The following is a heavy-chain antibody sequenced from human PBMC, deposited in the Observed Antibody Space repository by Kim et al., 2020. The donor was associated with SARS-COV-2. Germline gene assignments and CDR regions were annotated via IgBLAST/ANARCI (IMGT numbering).Heavy chain of an antibody. D-gene: IGHD6-25*01. V-gene: IGHV4-4*07. CDR2: SYGSGST. J-gene: IGHJ4*02. Sequence: SETLSLTCSVSDVSISSDYWSWIRQPAGKELEWIGRSYGSGSTTYNPALKSRVSMSIAKYKNKISLNLSSVTAAATAVYYCARGGRGSVEACWGQGTLVT. CDR1: DVSISSDY. CDR3: ARGGRGSVEAC.